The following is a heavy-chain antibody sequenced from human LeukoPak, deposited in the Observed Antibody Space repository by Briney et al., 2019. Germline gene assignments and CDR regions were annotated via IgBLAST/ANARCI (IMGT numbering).Heavy chain of an antibody. Sequence: NPSETLPLTCAVSGYSIRGAYYWGWIRQPPGKGLEWIGSIYHSGSTYYNPSLKSRVTISVDTSKNQFSMKLSSVTAADTATYYCAGWSGELLSLFAYWGQGTLVTVYS. D-gene: IGHD3-10*01. CDR1: GYSIRGAYY. J-gene: IGHJ4*02. CDR2: IYHSGST. V-gene: IGHV4-38-2*01. CDR3: AGWSGELLSLFAY.